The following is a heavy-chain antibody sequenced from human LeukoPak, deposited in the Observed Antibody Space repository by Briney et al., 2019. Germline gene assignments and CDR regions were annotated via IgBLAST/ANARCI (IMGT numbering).Heavy chain of an antibody. Sequence: PSETLSLTCAVYGGSFSGYYWSWIRQPPGKGLEWIGEINHSGSTNYNPSLKSRVTISVDTSKNQFSLKLSSVTAADTAVYYCARGGIRGYGLWGYWGQGTLVTVSS. D-gene: IGHD5-18*01. V-gene: IGHV4-34*01. CDR3: ARGGIRGYGLWGY. CDR1: GGSFSGYY. J-gene: IGHJ4*02. CDR2: INHSGST.